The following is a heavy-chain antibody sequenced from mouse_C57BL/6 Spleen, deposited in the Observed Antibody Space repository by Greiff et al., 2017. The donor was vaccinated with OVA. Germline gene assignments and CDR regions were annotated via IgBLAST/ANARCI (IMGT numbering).Heavy chain of an antibody. CDR1: GFTFSSYA. V-gene: IGHV5-4*01. CDR3: ARDRDEYFDY. D-gene: IGHD3-3*01. Sequence: EVMLVESGGGLVKPGGSLKLSCAASGFTFSSYAMSWVRQTPEKRLEWVATISDGGSYTYYPDNVKGRFTISRDNAKNNLYLQMSHLKSEDTAMYYCARDRDEYFDYWGQGTTLTVSS. CDR2: ISDGGSYT. J-gene: IGHJ2*01.